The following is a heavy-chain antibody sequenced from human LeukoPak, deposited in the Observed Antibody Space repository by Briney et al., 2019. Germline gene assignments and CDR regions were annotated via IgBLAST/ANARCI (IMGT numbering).Heavy chain of an antibody. Sequence: GGSLRLSCAASGFAFSNYAMHWVRQAPGKGLEWVAVISYDGGTKYYADSVKGRFTISRDNSKNTLYLQMNSLRAEDTAVYYCAKDKMAYSTSSWDYWGQGTLVTVSS. V-gene: IGHV3-30*18. CDR1: GFAFSNYA. J-gene: IGHJ4*02. CDR2: ISYDGGTK. CDR3: AKDKMAYSTSSWDY. D-gene: IGHD6-6*01.